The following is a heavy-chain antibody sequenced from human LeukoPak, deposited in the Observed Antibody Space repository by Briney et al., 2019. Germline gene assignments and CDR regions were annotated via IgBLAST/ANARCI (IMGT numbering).Heavy chain of an antibody. CDR3: ARDSRYSGSYADY. J-gene: IGHJ4*02. D-gene: IGHD1-26*01. V-gene: IGHV3-21*01. CDR2: ISSSSSYI. Sequence: GGSLRLSCAASGFTFSSYNMNWVRQAPGKGLEWVSSISSSSSYIYYADSVKGRFTISRDNAKNSLYLQMNSLRAEDTAVYYCARDSRYSGSYADYWGQGTLVTVSS. CDR1: GFTFSSYN.